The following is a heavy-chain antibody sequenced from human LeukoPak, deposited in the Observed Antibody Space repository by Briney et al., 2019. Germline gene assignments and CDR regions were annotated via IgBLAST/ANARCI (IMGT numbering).Heavy chain of an antibody. CDR2: IDCNDDQ. Sequence: EPGPTLVNPTQTLTLTCTSSGLSLSTSGMRVSWIRKPPGKALEWPARIDCNDDQFYSTPLKSRLTISKDTSKNNVVLTMTNLNPVDTATYYCARVRSTGNYFDYWGQGTLVIISS. J-gene: IGHJ4*02. CDR3: ARVRSTGNYFDY. V-gene: IGHV2-70*04. CDR1: GLSLSTSGMR. D-gene: IGHD1-1*01.